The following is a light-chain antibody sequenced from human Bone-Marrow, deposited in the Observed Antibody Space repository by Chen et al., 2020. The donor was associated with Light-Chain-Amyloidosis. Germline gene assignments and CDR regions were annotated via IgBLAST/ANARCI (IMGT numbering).Light chain of an antibody. CDR3: QQRSSWPIT. J-gene: IGKJ3*01. V-gene: IGKV3-11*01. CDR1: QSVRNY. CDR2: DAS. Sequence: EIVLTQSPATLSLSPGVRATLSCRASQSVRNYLAWYQQKPGQAPRLLIYDASTRATGIPARFSGRGSGTDCTLTINSLEPEDFAVYYCQQRSSWPITFGPGTRVNIK.